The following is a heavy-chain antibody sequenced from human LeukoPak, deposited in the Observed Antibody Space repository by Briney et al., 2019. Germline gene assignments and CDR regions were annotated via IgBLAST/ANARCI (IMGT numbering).Heavy chain of an antibody. V-gene: IGHV5-51*01. CDR2: IYPGDSGP. Sequence: GESLQISCKVSGYSFTSYCICWVRQMPGKGLEWMGIIYPGDSGPTYSPSFQGQVTISVDKSTNTAYLQWSSLQASDTAMYYCGMSGDRVPLQDDVFDVWGQGTMVTVST. CDR3: GMSGDRVPLQDDVFDV. D-gene: IGHD1-26*01. J-gene: IGHJ3*01. CDR1: GYSFTSYC.